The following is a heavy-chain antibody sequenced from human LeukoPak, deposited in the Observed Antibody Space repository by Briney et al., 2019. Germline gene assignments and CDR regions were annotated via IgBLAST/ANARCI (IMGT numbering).Heavy chain of an antibody. CDR2: INPNSGGT. CDR3: ARGVFYFTMIVDPPPGYFDL. D-gene: IGHD3-22*01. V-gene: IGHV1-2*02. CDR1: GYTFTGYY. J-gene: IGHJ2*01. Sequence: ASVKVSCKASGYTFTGYYMHWVRQAPGQGLEWMGWINPNSGGTNYAQKFQGRVTMTRDTSISTAYMELSRLRSDDTAVYYCARGVFYFTMIVDPPPGYFDLWGRGTLVTVSS.